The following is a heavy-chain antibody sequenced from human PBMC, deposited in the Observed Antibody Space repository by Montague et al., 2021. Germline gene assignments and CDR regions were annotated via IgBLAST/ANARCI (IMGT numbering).Heavy chain of an antibody. D-gene: IGHD3-10*01. Sequence: SETLSLTCSVSGDSISSYEYYWTWIRQPAGRGLEWIGRLYKRGDTNTNPSLRSRLTLSVDTSKNHFSLTLTSVTAADTAVYFCARDSPVVEPWVGEHKGAFDIWGQGTMVTVS. CDR2: LYKRGDT. J-gene: IGHJ3*02. V-gene: IGHV4-4*07. CDR3: ARDSPVVEPWVGEHKGAFDI. CDR1: GDSISSYEYY.